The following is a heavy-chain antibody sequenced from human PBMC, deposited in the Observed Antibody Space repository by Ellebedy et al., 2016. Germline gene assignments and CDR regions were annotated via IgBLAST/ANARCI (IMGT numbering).Heavy chain of an antibody. J-gene: IGHJ4*02. D-gene: IGHD5-12*01. CDR2: ISYDGSNK. Sequence: GESLKISCAASGFTFSSYAMHWVRQAPGKGLEWVAVISYDGSNKYYADSVKGRFTISRDNSKNTLYLQMNSLRAEDTAVYYCAREDGSGYDLWLPIDYWGQGTLVTVSS. CDR1: GFTFSSYA. CDR3: AREDGSGYDLWLPIDY. V-gene: IGHV3-30-3*01.